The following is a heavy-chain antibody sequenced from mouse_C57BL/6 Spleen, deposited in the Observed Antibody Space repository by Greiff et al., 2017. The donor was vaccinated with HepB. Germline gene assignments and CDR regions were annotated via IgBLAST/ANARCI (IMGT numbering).Heavy chain of an antibody. Sequence: EVQGVESGGGLVKPGGSLKLSCAASGFTFSSYAMSWVRQTPEKRLEWVATISDGGSYTYYPDNVKGRFTISRDNAKNNLYLQMSHLKSEDTAMYYCAREKIYGAMDYWGQGTSVTVSS. D-gene: IGHD1-1*02. CDR3: AREKIYGAMDY. V-gene: IGHV5-4*01. CDR2: ISDGGSYT. CDR1: GFTFSSYA. J-gene: IGHJ4*01.